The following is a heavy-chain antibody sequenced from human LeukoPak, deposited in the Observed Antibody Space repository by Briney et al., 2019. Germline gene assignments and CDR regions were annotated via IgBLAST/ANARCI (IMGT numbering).Heavy chain of an antibody. V-gene: IGHV1-8*03. Sequence: ASVKVSCKASGYTFTSYDINWVRQATGQGLEWMGWMNPNSGNTGYAQKFQGRVTITRSTSISTAYMELSSLRSEDTAVYYCARGGLRYCSSTSCYSYAFDIWGQGTMVTVSS. CDR3: ARGGLRYCSSTSCYSYAFDI. D-gene: IGHD2-2*01. J-gene: IGHJ3*02. CDR2: MNPNSGNT. CDR1: GYTFTSYD.